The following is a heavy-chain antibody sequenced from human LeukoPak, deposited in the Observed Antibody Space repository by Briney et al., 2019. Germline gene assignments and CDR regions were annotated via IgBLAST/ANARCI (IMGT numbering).Heavy chain of an antibody. CDR2: IRYDGSNK. CDR1: GFTFSSYG. V-gene: IGHV3-30*02. CDR3: AKVPYSSSWYWLDY. J-gene: IGHJ4*02. D-gene: IGHD6-13*01. Sequence: QPGGSLRLSCAASGFTFSSYGMHWVRQAPGKWLEWVAFIRYDGSNKYYADSVKGRFTISRDNSKNTLYLQMNSLRAEDTAVYYCAKVPYSSSWYWLDYWGQGTLVTVSS.